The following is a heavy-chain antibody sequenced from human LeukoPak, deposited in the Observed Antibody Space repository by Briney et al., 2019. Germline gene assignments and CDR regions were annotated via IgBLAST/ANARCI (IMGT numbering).Heavy chain of an antibody. CDR2: ISGSGGST. CDR1: GFTFSSYA. Sequence: GGSLRLSCAASGFTFSSYAMSWVRQAPGKGLEWVSAISGSGGSTYYADSVKGRFTISRDNSKNTLYLQMNSLRAEDTAVYYCARQNPYDILTATAFDIWGQGTMVTVSS. V-gene: IGHV3-23*01. D-gene: IGHD3-9*01. CDR3: ARQNPYDILTATAFDI. J-gene: IGHJ3*02.